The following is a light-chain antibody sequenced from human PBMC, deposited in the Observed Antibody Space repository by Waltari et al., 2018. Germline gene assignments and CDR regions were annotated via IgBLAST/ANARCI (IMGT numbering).Light chain of an antibody. CDR2: DVS. J-gene: IGLJ2*01. Sequence: QSALTQPASVSGSPGQSISISCTETSRDGGGYDYVSWYPQPPGKAPKLLIFDVSDRPSGVSSGFPGSKSGNTASLTIAGLQAQDEADYYCASYISSDTLELFGGGTSLTVL. CDR1: SRDGGGYDY. V-gene: IGLV2-14*03. CDR3: ASYISSDTLEL.